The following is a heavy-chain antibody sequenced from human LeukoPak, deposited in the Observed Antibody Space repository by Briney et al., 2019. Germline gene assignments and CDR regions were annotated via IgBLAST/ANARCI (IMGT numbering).Heavy chain of an antibody. CDR1: GGSFSGYY. CDR3: ATNPEADFDY. V-gene: IGHV4-34*01. J-gene: IGHJ4*02. D-gene: IGHD6-25*01. Sequence: PSETLSLTCAVYGGSFSGYYWSWIRQPPGKGLEWIGEINHTGSTNYNPPLKSRVTISVDTSKNQFSLKLSSVTAADTAVYYCATNPEADFDYWGQGTLVTVSS. CDR2: INHTGST.